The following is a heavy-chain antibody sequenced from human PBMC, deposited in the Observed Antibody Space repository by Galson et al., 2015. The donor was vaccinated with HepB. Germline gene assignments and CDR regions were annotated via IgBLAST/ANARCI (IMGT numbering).Heavy chain of an antibody. Sequence: QVQLQESGPGLVEPSQTLSLTCAVSSGPISSSDYYWGWVRQPPGKGLEWIGNIYYGGITSYNPSLKSRVTISRETSKRRVSLKRTSVTAGDTAVYDGARGAGGDGDEGVYLDYWGQGTLVTVSS. D-gene: IGHD4-17*01. V-gene: IGHV4-39*01. CDR3: ARGAGGDGDEGVYLDY. CDR1: SGPISSSDYY. CDR2: IYYGGIT. J-gene: IGHJ4*02.